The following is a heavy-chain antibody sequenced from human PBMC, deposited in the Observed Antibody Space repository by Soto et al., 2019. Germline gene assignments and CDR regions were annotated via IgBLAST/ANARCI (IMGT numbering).Heavy chain of an antibody. D-gene: IGHD5-18*01. V-gene: IGHV4-39*01. CDR2: IYYSGST. CDR3: ASLSFSYGRRTFDY. J-gene: IGHJ4*02. Sequence: SETLSLTCTVSGGSISSSSYYWGWIRQPPGKGLEWIGSIYYSGSTYYNPSLKSRVTISVDTSKNQFSLKLSSVTAADTAVYYCASLSFSYGRRTFDYWGQGTLVTVSS. CDR1: GGSISSSSYY.